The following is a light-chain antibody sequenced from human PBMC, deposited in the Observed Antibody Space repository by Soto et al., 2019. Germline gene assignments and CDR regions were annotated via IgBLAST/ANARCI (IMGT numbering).Light chain of an antibody. CDR2: STN. J-gene: IGLJ3*02. Sequence: QTVVTQEPSFSVSPGGTVTLTCGLTSGSVSTSYYPTWYQQTPGQAPRTLIYSTNTRSSGVPDRFSGSILGNKAALTITGAQADDESDYYCFLCLTTGLWVFGGGTKLTVL. CDR3: FLCLTTGLWV. CDR1: SGSVSTSYY. V-gene: IGLV8-61*01.